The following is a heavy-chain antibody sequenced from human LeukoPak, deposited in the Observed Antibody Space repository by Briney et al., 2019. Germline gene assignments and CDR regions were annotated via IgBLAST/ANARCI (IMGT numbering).Heavy chain of an antibody. Sequence: PSQTLSLTCAVYGGSFSGYYWSWIRQPPGKGLEWIGEINHSGSTNYNPSLKGRVTISVDTSKNQFSLKLSSVTAADTAVYYCAREVSVAAASYYYYGMDVWGQGTTVTVSS. CDR1: GGSFSGYY. V-gene: IGHV4-34*01. J-gene: IGHJ6*02. CDR2: INHSGST. D-gene: IGHD6-13*01. CDR3: AREVSVAAASYYYYGMDV.